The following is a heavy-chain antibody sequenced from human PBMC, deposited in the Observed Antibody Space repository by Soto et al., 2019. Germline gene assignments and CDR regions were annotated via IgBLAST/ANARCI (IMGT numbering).Heavy chain of an antibody. CDR1: GFTFSSYA. D-gene: IGHD2-15*01. V-gene: IGHV3-23*01. J-gene: IGHJ4*02. CDR2: ISGSGGST. CDR3: AKGGFDIVVVVAAPLLPYFDY. Sequence: ESGGGLVQPGGSLRLSCAASGFTFSSYAMSWVRQAPGKGLEWVSAISGSGGSTYYADSVKGRFTISRDNSKNTLYLQMNSLRAEDTAVYYCAKGGFDIVVVVAAPLLPYFDYWGQGTLVTVSS.